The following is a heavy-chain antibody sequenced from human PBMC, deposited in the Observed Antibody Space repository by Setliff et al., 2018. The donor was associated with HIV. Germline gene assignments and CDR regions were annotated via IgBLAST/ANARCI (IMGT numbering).Heavy chain of an antibody. J-gene: IGHJ4*02. CDR1: GFTFSSYA. CDR3: TLLAVATNKKWKTFDY. D-gene: IGHD5-12*01. Sequence: PRLSCAASGFTFSSYALSWVRQAPGKGLEWVSAISGSGASTYYADSVKGRFTISRHNFKNTLFLQMNSLRAEDTAIYYCTLLAVATNKKWKTFDYWGQGTLVTVSS. CDR2: ISGSGAST. V-gene: IGHV3-23*01.